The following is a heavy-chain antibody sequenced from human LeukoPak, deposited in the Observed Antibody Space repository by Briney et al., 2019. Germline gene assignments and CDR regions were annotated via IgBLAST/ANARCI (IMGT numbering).Heavy chain of an antibody. J-gene: IGHJ5*02. CDR2: IYYSGST. CDR3: ARDSLYYYDSSGLSGGFDP. V-gene: IGHV4-59*01. D-gene: IGHD3-22*01. Sequence: PSETLSLTCTVSGGSISSYYWSWIRQPPGKGLEWIGYIYYSGSTNYNPSLKSRVTISVDTSKNQFSLKLSSVTAADTAVYYCARDSLYYYDSSGLSGGFDPWGQGTLVTVSS. CDR1: GGSISSYY.